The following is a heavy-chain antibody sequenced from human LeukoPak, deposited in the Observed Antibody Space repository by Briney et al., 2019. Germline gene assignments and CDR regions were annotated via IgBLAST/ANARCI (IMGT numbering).Heavy chain of an antibody. J-gene: IGHJ3*02. Sequence: PSQTLSLTCTVPGGPINSGSYSWTWIRQPAGKGLEWIGRIHISGSTHYTPSLKSRVTISVDTSKNQFSLKLSSVTAADTAAYYCARADRSGYFGNVVAFDIWGQGTMVTVSS. CDR1: GGPINSGSYS. V-gene: IGHV4-61*02. CDR3: ARADRSGYFGNVVAFDI. CDR2: IHISGST. D-gene: IGHD3-22*01.